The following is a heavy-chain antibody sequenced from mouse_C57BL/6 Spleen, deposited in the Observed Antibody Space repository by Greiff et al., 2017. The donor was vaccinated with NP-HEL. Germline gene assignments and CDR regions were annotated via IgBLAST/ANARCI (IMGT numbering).Heavy chain of an antibody. J-gene: IGHJ1*03. CDR1: GYTSTDYA. CDR2: ISTYYGDA. V-gene: IGHV1-67*01. Sequence: QVQLQQSGPELVRPGVSVKISCKGSGYTSTDYAMHWVKQSHAKSLEWIGVISTYYGDASYNQKFKDKATMTVDKSSSTAYMELARLTSEDSAVCYCTYSNYEGYFDVWGTGTTVTVSS. D-gene: IGHD2-5*01. CDR3: TYSNYEGYFDV.